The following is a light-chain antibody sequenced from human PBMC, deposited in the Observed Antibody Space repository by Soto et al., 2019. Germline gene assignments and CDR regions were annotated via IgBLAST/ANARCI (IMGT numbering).Light chain of an antibody. V-gene: IGKV1-17*03. Sequence: EIQMTQCPSAMSAAVGDRVTITCRASQGISNYLAWFQQKPGKVPKRLIYGASSLQSGVPSRFSGSGSGTEFTLTISSLQPEDFATYYCLQHNSYPPTFGQGTKVDIK. J-gene: IGKJ1*01. CDR3: LQHNSYPPT. CDR1: QGISNY. CDR2: GAS.